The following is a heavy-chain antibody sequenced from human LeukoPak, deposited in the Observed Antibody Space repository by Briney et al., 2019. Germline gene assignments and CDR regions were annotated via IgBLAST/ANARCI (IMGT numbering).Heavy chain of an antibody. V-gene: IGHV3-23*01. J-gene: IGHJ4*02. D-gene: IGHD5-24*01. CDR3: ARIGDGYGDYFDY. CDR1: GFTFATHG. CDR2: TNPADGVT. Sequence: GGSLRLSCAASGFTFATHGMTWVRQAPGKGLEWVSATNPADGVTYYADSVKGRFTISRDNAKNSLFLQMNSLRPEDTAVYYCARIGDGYGDYFDYWGQGTLVTVSS.